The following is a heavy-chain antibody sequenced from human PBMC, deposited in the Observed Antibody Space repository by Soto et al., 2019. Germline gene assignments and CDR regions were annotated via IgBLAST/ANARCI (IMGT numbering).Heavy chain of an antibody. J-gene: IGHJ4*02. CDR2: INAGNGNT. CDR3: ARDFDSRTQIVVVQYYFDY. D-gene: IGHD3-22*01. Sequence: ASVKVSCKASGYTFTSYAMHWVRQAPGQRLEWMGWINAGNGNTKYSRKFQGRVTITRDTSASTAYMELSSLRSEDTAVYYCARDFDSRTQIVVVQYYFDYLGQGTLVTVSS. V-gene: IGHV1-3*01. CDR1: GYTFTSYA.